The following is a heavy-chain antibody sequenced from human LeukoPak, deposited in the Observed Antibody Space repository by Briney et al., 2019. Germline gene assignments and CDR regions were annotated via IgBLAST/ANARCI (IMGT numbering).Heavy chain of an antibody. CDR1: GGTFNSYA. Sequence: SVKVSCKASGGTFNSYAISWVRQAPGQGLEWMGGIIPIFGTANYAQKFQGRVTITADESTSTAYMELSSLRSEDTAVYYCARDRGDYYYMDVWGKGTTVTVSS. CDR2: IIPIFGTA. V-gene: IGHV1-69*13. D-gene: IGHD3-10*01. J-gene: IGHJ6*03. CDR3: ARDRGDYYYMDV.